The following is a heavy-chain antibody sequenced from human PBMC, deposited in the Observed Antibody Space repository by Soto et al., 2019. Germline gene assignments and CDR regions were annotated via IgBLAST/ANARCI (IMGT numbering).Heavy chain of an antibody. CDR3: AKDTYYDFWSGYYYYYGMDV. CDR2: ISYDGSNK. CDR1: GFTFSTYG. V-gene: IGHV3-30*18. D-gene: IGHD3-3*01. Sequence: GGSLRLSCAASGFTFSTYGMHGVRQAPGKGLEWVAVISYDGSNKYYADSVKGRFTISRDNSKNTLYLQMNSLRAEDTAVFYCAKDTYYDFWSGYYYYYGMDVWGQGTTVTVSS. J-gene: IGHJ6*02.